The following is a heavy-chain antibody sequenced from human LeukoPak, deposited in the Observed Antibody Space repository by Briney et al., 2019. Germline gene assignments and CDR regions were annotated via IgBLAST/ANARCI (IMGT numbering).Heavy chain of an antibody. Sequence: ASVKVSCKASGYTFTGYYMHWVRQAPGQGLEWMGWINPNSGGTNYAQKFQGRVTMTRDTSISTAYMELSRLRSDDTAVYYCAREAGSFPLNAFDIWGQGTMVTVSS. J-gene: IGHJ3*02. CDR1: GYTFTGYY. V-gene: IGHV1-2*02. D-gene: IGHD6-13*01. CDR2: INPNSGGT. CDR3: AREAGSFPLNAFDI.